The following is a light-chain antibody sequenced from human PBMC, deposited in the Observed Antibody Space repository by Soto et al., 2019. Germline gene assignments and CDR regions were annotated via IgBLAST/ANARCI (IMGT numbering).Light chain of an antibody. CDR1: QSFNSIY. J-gene: IGKJ1*01. Sequence: EIVLTHSPDTLSLSPGERATLSCRASQSFNSIYLAWYQQKPGQAPRLLIYGASSRATGIPDRFSGSGSGTDFTLTISRLEPEDFAVYYCHQYDSWTFGQGTKVDIK. CDR2: GAS. CDR3: HQYDSWT. V-gene: IGKV3-20*01.